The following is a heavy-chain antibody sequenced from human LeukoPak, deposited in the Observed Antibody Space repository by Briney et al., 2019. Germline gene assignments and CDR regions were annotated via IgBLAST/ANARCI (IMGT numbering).Heavy chain of an antibody. CDR3: SRGENYYDSSASGDY. J-gene: IGHJ4*02. Sequence: GGSLRLSCAASGFTFSSYSMNWVRQAPGKGLEWVSYIGLSSSYIYYADSVKGRFTISRDNAKNSLFLQMNSLRAEDTAVYYCSRGENYYDSSASGDYWGQGTLVTVSS. CDR2: IGLSSSYI. CDR1: GFTFSSYS. D-gene: IGHD3-22*01. V-gene: IGHV3-21*01.